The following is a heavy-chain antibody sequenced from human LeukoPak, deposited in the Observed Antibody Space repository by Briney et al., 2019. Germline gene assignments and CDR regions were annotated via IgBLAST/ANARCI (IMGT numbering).Heavy chain of an antibody. J-gene: IGHJ5*02. CDR1: GFTFSSYA. CDR2: VSGGGGPSIS. Sequence: GGSLGLSCAASGFTFSSYAMSWVRQAPGKGLEWVPSVSGGGGPSISYYADSVKGRFTISRDNSKNTIYLQMSSLRADDTATYYCAHGGGSQFHAWGQGTLVTVSS. D-gene: IGHD5-24*01. V-gene: IGHV3-23*01. CDR3: AHGGGSQFHA.